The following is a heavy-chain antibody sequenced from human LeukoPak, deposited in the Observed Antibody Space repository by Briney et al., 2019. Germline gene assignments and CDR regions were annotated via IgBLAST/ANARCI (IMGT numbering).Heavy chain of an antibody. CDR3: ATLHSGYGYFDY. CDR1: GFTFSSHA. Sequence: GGSLRLSCAASGFTFSSHAKSWVRQAPGKGLEWVSAISGSGGSTYYADSVKGRFTISRDNSKNTLYLQMNSLRAEDTAVYYCATLHSGYGYFDYWGQGTLVTVSS. V-gene: IGHV3-23*01. CDR2: ISGSGGST. J-gene: IGHJ4*02. D-gene: IGHD5-12*01.